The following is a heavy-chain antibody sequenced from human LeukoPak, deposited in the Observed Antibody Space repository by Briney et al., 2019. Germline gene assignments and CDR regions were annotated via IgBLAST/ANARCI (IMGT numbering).Heavy chain of an antibody. J-gene: IGHJ5*02. Sequence: EASVKVSCKASGYTFTGYYMHWVRQAPGQGLEWMGWMNPNSGNTGYAQKFQGRVTITRNTSISTAYMELSSLRSEDTAVYYCARGGYCSSTSCHKAYWFDPWGQGTLVTVSS. CDR1: GYTFTGYY. CDR2: MNPNSGNT. CDR3: ARGGYCSSTSCHKAYWFDP. D-gene: IGHD2-2*01. V-gene: IGHV1-8*03.